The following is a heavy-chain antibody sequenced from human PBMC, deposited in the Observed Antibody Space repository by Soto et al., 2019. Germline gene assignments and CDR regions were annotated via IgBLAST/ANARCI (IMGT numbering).Heavy chain of an antibody. V-gene: IGHV3-48*01. D-gene: IGHD4-17*01. CDR1: GFTFSNHV. Sequence: EEQLVESGGGLVQPGGSLRLSCAASGFTFSNHVMNWVRQAPGRGLEWVSSINRDSNTFYADSVKGRFTISRDNAKDSLYLRMNSLRADDTAVYYCVNGDYYVGQGTLVTVSS. CDR2: INRDSNT. J-gene: IGHJ4*02. CDR3: VNGDYY.